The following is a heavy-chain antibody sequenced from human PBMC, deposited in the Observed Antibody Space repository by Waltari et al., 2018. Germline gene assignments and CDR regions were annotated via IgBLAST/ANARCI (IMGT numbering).Heavy chain of an antibody. CDR2: IYHSGRT. D-gene: IGHD3-22*01. CDR1: GYSISSGYY. J-gene: IGHJ5*02. Sequence: QVQLQESGPGLVKPSETLSLTCAVSGYSISSGYYWGWIRQPPGKGLEWIGSIYHSGRTYYNPALKSRVTISVDTSKNQCSLKLSSVTAADTAVYYCAREYSDSSGYYNNWFDPWGQGTLVTVSS. CDR3: AREYSDSSGYYNNWFDP. V-gene: IGHV4-38-2*02.